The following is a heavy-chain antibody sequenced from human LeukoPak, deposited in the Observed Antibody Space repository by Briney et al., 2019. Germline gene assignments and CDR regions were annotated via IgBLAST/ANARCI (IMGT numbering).Heavy chain of an antibody. Sequence: PSETLSLTCAVYGASFVGRHWSRIRQPPGKGLEWLGEASHTGITNYNPSLKSRVSISVDTSKDQFSLKLASVTAADTAIYYCARGRANWDYDFDYWGQGTLVTVSS. CDR3: ARGRANWDYDFDY. J-gene: IGHJ4*02. D-gene: IGHD1-7*01. V-gene: IGHV4-34*01. CDR2: ASHTGIT. CDR1: GASFVGRH.